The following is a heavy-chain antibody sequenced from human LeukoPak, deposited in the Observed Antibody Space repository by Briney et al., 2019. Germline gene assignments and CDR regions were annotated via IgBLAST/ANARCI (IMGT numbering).Heavy chain of an antibody. CDR2: IYYSGST. D-gene: IGHD3-22*01. J-gene: IGHJ4*02. V-gene: IGHV4-39*07. CDR3: ARAALLQMGPFDY. CDR1: GFTVSSNY. Sequence: GSLRLSCAASGFTVSSNYMSWVRQAPGKGLEWIGSIYYSGSTYYNPSLKSRVTISIDTSKNQFSLKLTSVTAADTAVYYCARAALLQMGPFDYWGQGTLVTVSS.